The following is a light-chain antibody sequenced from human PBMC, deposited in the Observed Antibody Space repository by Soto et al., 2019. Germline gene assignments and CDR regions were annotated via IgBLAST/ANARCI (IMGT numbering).Light chain of an antibody. CDR2: GNT. Sequence: QSVLTQQPSVSGAPGPRETIPCTGRSSNIGAGYDVHWYLQLPGTAPKLLIYGNTNRPSGVPDRFSGSKSGSSASLAITGLQAEDEADYYCQSHDSSLHASVFGTGTKVTVL. CDR3: QSHDSSLHASV. CDR1: SSNIGAGYD. J-gene: IGLJ1*01. V-gene: IGLV1-40*01.